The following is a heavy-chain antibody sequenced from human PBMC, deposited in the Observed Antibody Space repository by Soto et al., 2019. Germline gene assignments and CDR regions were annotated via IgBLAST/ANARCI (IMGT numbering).Heavy chain of an antibody. Sequence: EVQLVESGGGLVKPGGSLRLSCAASGFTFSSYSMNWVRQAPGKGLEWVSSISSSSSYIYYADSVKGRFTISRDNAKNSLYLQMNSLRAEDTAVYYCVRTGGLYCSGGSCYRRGNYFDYWGQGTLVTVSS. J-gene: IGHJ4*02. CDR3: VRTGGLYCSGGSCYRRGNYFDY. CDR2: ISSSSSYI. V-gene: IGHV3-21*01. D-gene: IGHD2-15*01. CDR1: GFTFSSYS.